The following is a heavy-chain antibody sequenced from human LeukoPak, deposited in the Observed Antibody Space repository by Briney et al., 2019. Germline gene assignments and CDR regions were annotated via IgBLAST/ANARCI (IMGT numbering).Heavy chain of an antibody. CDR1: GFTFNNYG. V-gene: IGHV3-30*18. Sequence: GGSLRLSCAASGFTFNNYGLYWVRQAPGKGLEWVAVISHDGSNKYYADSVKGRFTISRDNSKNTLYLQMNSLRPEDTAVYYCAKTWGVAGPPGADYWGQGTLVTVSS. CDR3: AKTWGVAGPPGADY. D-gene: IGHD6-19*01. J-gene: IGHJ4*02. CDR2: ISHDGSNK.